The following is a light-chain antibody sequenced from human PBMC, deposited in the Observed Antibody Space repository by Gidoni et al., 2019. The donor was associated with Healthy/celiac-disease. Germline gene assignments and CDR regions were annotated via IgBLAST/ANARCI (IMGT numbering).Light chain of an antibody. CDR2: EVS. Sequence: QPASVSGSPGQSITISCTGTSSDVGGYNYVSWYQQHPGKAPKLMIYEVSNRPSGVSNRFSGSKSGNTASLTISGLQAEDEADYYCSSYTSSSTLGVFGGGTKLTVL. V-gene: IGLV2-14*01. CDR3: SSYTSSSTLGV. CDR1: SSDVGGYNY. J-gene: IGLJ2*01.